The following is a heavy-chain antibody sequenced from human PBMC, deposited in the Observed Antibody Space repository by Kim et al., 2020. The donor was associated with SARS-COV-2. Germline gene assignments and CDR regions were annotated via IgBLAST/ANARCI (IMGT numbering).Heavy chain of an antibody. CDR2: IYPGDSDT. J-gene: IGHJ6*02. V-gene: IGHV5-51*01. D-gene: IGHD3-10*01. Sequence: GESLKISCKGSGYSFTSYWIGWVRQMPGKGLEWMGIIYPGDSDTRYSPSFQGQVTISADKSISTAYLQWSSLKASDTAMYYCARRSSFGSGSYSNYYYYGMDVWGQVTTVTVSS. CDR1: GYSFTSYW. CDR3: ARRSSFGSGSYSNYYYYGMDV.